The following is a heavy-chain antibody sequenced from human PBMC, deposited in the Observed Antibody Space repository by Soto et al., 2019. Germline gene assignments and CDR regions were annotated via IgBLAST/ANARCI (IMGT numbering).Heavy chain of an antibody. Sequence: GSLRLSCEASVFTLRNYAMTWVRQGPGKGLEWVSLISANDVGTYYAESVKTRFTISTDQSRNTVYLQMDSLRADDTAIYYCAKAKNDYNWDNRPPFDYWGQGTLVTVSS. CDR3: AKAKNDYNWDNRPPFDY. V-gene: IGHV3-23*01. CDR1: VFTLRNYA. D-gene: IGHD1-20*01. CDR2: ISANDVGT. J-gene: IGHJ4*02.